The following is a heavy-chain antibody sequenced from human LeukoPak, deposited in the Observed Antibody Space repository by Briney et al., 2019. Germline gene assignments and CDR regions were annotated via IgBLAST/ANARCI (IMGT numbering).Heavy chain of an antibody. CDR3: ARAPLRSSGWMDLKPYYMDV. CDR2: INPNSGGT. CDR1: GYTFTGYY. D-gene: IGHD6-19*01. J-gene: IGHJ6*03. V-gene: IGHV1-2*02. Sequence: GASVKVSCKASGYTFTGYYMHWVRQAPGQGLEWMGWINPNSGGTNYAQKFQGRVTMTRDTSISTAYMELSRLRSDDTAVYYCARAPLRSSGWMDLKPYYMDVWGKGTTVTISS.